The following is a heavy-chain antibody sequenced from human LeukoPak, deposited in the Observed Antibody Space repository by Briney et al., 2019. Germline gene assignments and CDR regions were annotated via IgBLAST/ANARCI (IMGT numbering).Heavy chain of an antibody. J-gene: IGHJ4*02. Sequence: GASVKVSCKASGYTFTSYYMHWVRQAPGQGLEWMGIINPSGGSTSYAQKFQGRVTMTRDTSTSTVCMELSSLRSEDAAVYYCARFCSGGSCLSYWGQGTLVTVSS. CDR2: INPSGGST. CDR1: GYTFTSYY. V-gene: IGHV1-46*01. D-gene: IGHD2-15*01. CDR3: ARFCSGGSCLSY.